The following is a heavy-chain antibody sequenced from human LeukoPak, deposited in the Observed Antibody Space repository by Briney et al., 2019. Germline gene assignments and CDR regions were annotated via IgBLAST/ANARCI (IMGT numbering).Heavy chain of an antibody. V-gene: IGHV3-23*01. Sequence: PGGTLRLSCAASGFTFSSYGMSWVRQAPGKGLEWVSAISGSGGSTYYADSVKGRFTISRDNSKNTLYLQMNSLRAEDTAVYYCAKVSSGYYYEPWDYWGQGTLVTVSS. J-gene: IGHJ4*02. CDR2: ISGSGGST. CDR1: GFTFSSYG. CDR3: AKVSSGYYYEPWDY. D-gene: IGHD3-22*01.